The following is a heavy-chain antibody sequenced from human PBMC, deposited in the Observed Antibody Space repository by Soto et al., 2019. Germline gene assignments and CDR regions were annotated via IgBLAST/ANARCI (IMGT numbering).Heavy chain of an antibody. CDR1: GFTFGNYA. CDR3: XXXXXXXXXXXSXTFDI. Sequence: EVQLLESGGDLVQPGGSLRLSCAPSGFTFGNYAMTWVRQAPGKGLEWVSGISGSGTSTYYADSVKGRFTVSRDNSKNXXYLXXXXLSSXDXXXXXXXXXXXXXXXXXSXTFDIWGQGTMVTVSS. V-gene: IGHV3-23*01. CDR2: ISGSGTST. J-gene: IGHJ3*02.